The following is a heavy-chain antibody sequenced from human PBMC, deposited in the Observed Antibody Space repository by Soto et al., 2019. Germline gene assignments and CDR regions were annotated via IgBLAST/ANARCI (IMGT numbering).Heavy chain of an antibody. V-gene: IGHV1-2*02. CDR3: TTHYYDSSGYYSGDY. J-gene: IGHJ4*02. D-gene: IGHD3-22*01. CDR2: INPNSGGT. CDR1: GYTFTGYY. Sequence: ASVKVSCKASGYTFTGYYMHWVRQAPGQGLEWMGWINPNSGGTNYAQKFQGRVTMTRDTSISTAYMELSRLRSDDTAVYYCTTHYYDSSGYYSGDYWGQGTLVTVSS.